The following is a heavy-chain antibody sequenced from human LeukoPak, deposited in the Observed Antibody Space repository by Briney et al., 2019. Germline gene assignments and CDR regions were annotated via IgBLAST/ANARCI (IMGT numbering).Heavy chain of an antibody. V-gene: IGHV3-9*01. Sequence: PGRSLSLSCAASGFTFDDYAMHWVRQAPGKGLEWVSGISWNSGSIGYADSVKGRFTISRDNAKNSLYLQMNSLRAEDTALYYCAKDIRTITIFGVAPNAFDIWGQGTMVTVSS. J-gene: IGHJ3*02. CDR2: ISWNSGSI. D-gene: IGHD3-3*01. CDR1: GFTFDDYA. CDR3: AKDIRTITIFGVAPNAFDI.